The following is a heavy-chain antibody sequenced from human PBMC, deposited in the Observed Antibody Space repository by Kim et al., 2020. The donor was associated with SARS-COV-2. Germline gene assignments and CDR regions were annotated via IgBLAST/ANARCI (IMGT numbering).Heavy chain of an antibody. J-gene: IGHJ5*02. CDR2: GGST. V-gene: IGHV1-46*01. D-gene: IGHD6-6*01. Sequence: GGSTSYAQKFQGRVTMTRDTSTSTVYMELSSLRAEDTAVYYCASGYSSSSWGQGTLVTVSS. CDR3: ASGYSSSS.